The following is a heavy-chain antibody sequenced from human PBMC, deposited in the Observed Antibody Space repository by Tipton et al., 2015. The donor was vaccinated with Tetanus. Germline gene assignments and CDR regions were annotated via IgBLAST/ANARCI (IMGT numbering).Heavy chain of an antibody. Sequence: TLSLTCTISGGSFGNFYWAWIRQPPGRGLEWIGYIYYSGSTNYDPSLKSRVTISLDTSKNQFSLKMSSVTAADTAMYYCARVWSGDLFGVGAFDIWGQGTMVTVSS. CDR2: IYYSGST. CDR1: GGSFGNFY. D-gene: IGHD3-10*01. V-gene: IGHV4-59*01. J-gene: IGHJ3*02. CDR3: ARVWSGDLFGVGAFDI.